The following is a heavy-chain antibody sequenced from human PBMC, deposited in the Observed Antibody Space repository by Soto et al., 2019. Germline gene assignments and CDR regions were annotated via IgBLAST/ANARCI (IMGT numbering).Heavy chain of an antibody. CDR3: AGQPLYGSGSPSTLYYYYMDV. J-gene: IGHJ6*03. V-gene: IGHV4-59*08. D-gene: IGHD3-10*01. Sequence: SETLSLTCTVSGGSISSYYWSWIRQPPGKGLEWIGYIYYSGSTNYNPSLKSRVTISVDTSKNQFSLKLSSVTAADTAVYYCAGQPLYGSGSPSTLYYYYMDVWGKGTTVTSP. CDR1: GGSISSYY. CDR2: IYYSGST.